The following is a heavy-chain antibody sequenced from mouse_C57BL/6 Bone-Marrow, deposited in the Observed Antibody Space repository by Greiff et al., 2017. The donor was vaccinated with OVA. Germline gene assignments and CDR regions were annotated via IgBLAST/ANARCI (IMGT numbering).Heavy chain of an antibody. CDR1: GSTFTDYN. J-gene: IGHJ3*01. Sequence: VQLQQSGPELVKPGASVKMSCKASGSTFTDYNMHWVKQSHGKSLEWIGYINPNNGGTSYNQKFKGKATLTVNKSSSTAYMELRSLTSEDSADYYCARWYGDGYTGFAYWGQGTLVTVSA. D-gene: IGHD2-3*01. CDR2: INPNNGGT. CDR3: ARWYGDGYTGFAY. V-gene: IGHV1-22*01.